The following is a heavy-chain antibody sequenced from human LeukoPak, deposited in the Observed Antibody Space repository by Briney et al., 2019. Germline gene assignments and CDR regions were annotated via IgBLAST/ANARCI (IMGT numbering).Heavy chain of an antibody. CDR3: AREGRYYYDSSGYPN. Sequence: SETLSLTCAVYGGSFSGYYWSWIRQPPGKGLEWIGEINHSGSTNYNPSLKSRVTISVDTSKNQFSLKLSSVTAADTAVYYCAREGRYYYDSSGYPNWGQGTLVTVSS. CDR1: GGSFSGYY. D-gene: IGHD3-22*01. CDR2: INHSGST. V-gene: IGHV4-34*01. J-gene: IGHJ4*02.